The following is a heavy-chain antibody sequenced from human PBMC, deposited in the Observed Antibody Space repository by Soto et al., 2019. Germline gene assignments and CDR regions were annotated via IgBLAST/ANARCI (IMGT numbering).Heavy chain of an antibody. J-gene: IGHJ1*01. CDR1: GFTFSTYW. CDR3: ASGRHQMSFTGTITY. D-gene: IGHD3-9*01. CDR2: ISGDGSST. V-gene: IGHV3-74*01. Sequence: EVQLVESGGDLVQPGGSLRLSCAASGFTFSTYWMHWVRQAPGKGLVWVSRISGDGSSTSYADSVKGRFTISRDNAKNTLYLQMKSPRAEDTAIYFCASGRHQMSFTGTITYWGQGSLVTVCS.